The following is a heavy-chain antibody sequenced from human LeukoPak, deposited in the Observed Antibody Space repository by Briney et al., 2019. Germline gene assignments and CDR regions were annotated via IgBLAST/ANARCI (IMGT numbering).Heavy chain of an antibody. D-gene: IGHD3-10*01. CDR3: ARDYYASGSYADY. V-gene: IGHV3-7*04. Sequence: GGSLRLSCVASGFTFSRYWMSWVRQAPGKGLKWVANIKQDGSEKYYVDSVKGRFTISRDNAKNLLYLQMNSLRAEDTAVYYCARDYYASGSYADYWGQGTLVTVSS. CDR2: IKQDGSEK. J-gene: IGHJ4*02. CDR1: GFTFSRYW.